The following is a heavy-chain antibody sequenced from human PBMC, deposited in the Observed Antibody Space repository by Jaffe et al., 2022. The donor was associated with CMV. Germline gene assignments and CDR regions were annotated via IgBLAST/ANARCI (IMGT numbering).Heavy chain of an antibody. D-gene: IGHD3-22*01. Sequence: QVQLQESGPGLVKPSETLSLTCTVSGGSISSYYWSWIRQPAGKGLEWIGRIYTSGSTNYNPSLKSRVTMSVDTSKNQFSLKLSSVTAADTAVYYCARETWDSSGYMLGRLSHQPPFDYWGQGTLVTVSS. CDR3: ARETWDSSGYMLGRLSHQPPFDY. CDR1: GGSISSYY. CDR2: IYTSGST. J-gene: IGHJ4*02. V-gene: IGHV4-4*07.